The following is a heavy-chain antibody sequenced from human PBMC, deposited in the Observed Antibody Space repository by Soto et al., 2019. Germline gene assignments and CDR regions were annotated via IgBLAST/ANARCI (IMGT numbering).Heavy chain of an antibody. D-gene: IGHD3-3*01. Sequence: GESLKISCKGSGYSFTSYWIGWVRQMPGKGLEWMGIIYPGDSDTRYSPSFQGQVTISADKSISTAYLQWSSLKASDTAMYYCARLSPHVLRFLEWSYYYYMDVWGKGTTVTVSS. J-gene: IGHJ6*03. V-gene: IGHV5-51*01. CDR3: ARLSPHVLRFLEWSYYYYMDV. CDR2: IYPGDSDT. CDR1: GYSFTSYW.